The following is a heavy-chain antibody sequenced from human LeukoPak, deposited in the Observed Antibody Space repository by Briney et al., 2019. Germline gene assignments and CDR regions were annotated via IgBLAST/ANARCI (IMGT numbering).Heavy chain of an antibody. V-gene: IGHV4-59*01. CDR3: AREGRGVFDY. J-gene: IGHJ4*02. D-gene: IGHD3-10*01. CDR1: GGSISSYY. CDR2: IYYSGST. Sequence: SETLSLTCTVSGGSISSYYWSWVRQPPGKGLEWIGYIYYSGSTNYNPSLKSRVTISVDTSKNQFSLKLSSVTAADTAVYYCAREGRGVFDYWGQGTLVTVSS.